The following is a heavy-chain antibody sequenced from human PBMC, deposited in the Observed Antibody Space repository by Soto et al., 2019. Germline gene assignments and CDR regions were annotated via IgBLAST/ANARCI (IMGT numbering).Heavy chain of an antibody. D-gene: IGHD3-22*01. V-gene: IGHV3-48*02. CDR3: ARDRDDSSGYYYRGPYFDY. CDR1: GFTFSSYS. CDR2: ISSSSSTI. J-gene: IGHJ4*02. Sequence: RLSCAASGFTFSSYSMNWVRQAPGKGLEWVSYISSSSSTIYYADSVKGRFTISRDNAKNSLYLQMNSLRDEDTAVYYCARDRDDSSGYYYRGPYFDYWGQGTLVTVSS.